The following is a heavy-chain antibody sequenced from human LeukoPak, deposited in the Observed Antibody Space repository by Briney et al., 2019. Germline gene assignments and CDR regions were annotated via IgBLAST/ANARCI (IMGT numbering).Heavy chain of an antibody. Sequence: SETLSLTCTVSGGSISSYYWGWIRQPPGKGLEWIGYIYYSGSTNYNPSLKSRVTISVDTSKNQFSLKLSSVTAADTAVYYCARGLKGSYSFFDYWGQGTLVTVSS. V-gene: IGHV4-59*01. CDR3: ARGLKGSYSFFDY. J-gene: IGHJ4*02. CDR2: IYYSGST. CDR1: GGSISSYY. D-gene: IGHD3-10*01.